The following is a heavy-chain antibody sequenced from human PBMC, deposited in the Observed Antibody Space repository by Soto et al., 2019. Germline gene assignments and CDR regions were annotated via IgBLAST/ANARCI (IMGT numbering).Heavy chain of an antibody. J-gene: IGHJ4*02. Sequence: QVQLQESGPGLVRPSETLSLTCTVSGASISTSYWSWIRQPPGKGLEYIGYIYNGESTNYNPSLKSRVTIAVDTYKNQFSLKLRSVTAADTAVYYCARRYSYGHFDYWGQGTLVTVSS. D-gene: IGHD5-18*01. CDR1: GASISTSY. V-gene: IGHV4-59*08. CDR3: ARRYSYGHFDY. CDR2: IYNGEST.